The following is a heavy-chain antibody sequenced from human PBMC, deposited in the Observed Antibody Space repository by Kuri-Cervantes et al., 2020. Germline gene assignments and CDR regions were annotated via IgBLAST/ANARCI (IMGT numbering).Heavy chain of an antibody. CDR2: IYYSGST. CDR1: GGSITSSSYC. CDR3: ARGLDYYGSGSSYWYFDL. J-gene: IGHJ2*01. Sequence: SETLSLTCTVSGGSITSSSYCWGWIRQPPGTGLEWIGSIYYSGSTYYNASLKSRVTISVDTSKNQFSLKLSSVTAADTAVYYCARGLDYYGSGSSYWYFDLWGRGTLVTVSS. V-gene: IGHV4-39*07. D-gene: IGHD3-10*01.